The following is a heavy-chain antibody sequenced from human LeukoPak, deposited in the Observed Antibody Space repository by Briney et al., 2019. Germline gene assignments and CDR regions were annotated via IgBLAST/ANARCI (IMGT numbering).Heavy chain of an antibody. CDR2: IGGSGDST. Sequence: PGGSLRLSCAASGFTFSSYGMSWVRQAPGKGLEWVSAIGGSGDSTYYADSVKGRFTISRDNSKNTLYLQMNSLRAEDTAVYYCAKGPAGAFDIWGQGTMVTVSS. D-gene: IGHD1-14*01. CDR1: GFTFSSYG. J-gene: IGHJ3*02. CDR3: AKGPAGAFDI. V-gene: IGHV3-23*01.